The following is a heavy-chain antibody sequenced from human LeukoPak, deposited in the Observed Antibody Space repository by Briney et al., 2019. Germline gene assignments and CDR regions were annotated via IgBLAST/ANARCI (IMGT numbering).Heavy chain of an antibody. CDR3: ARTGVGATFLDY. J-gene: IGHJ4*02. D-gene: IGHD1-26*01. CDR2: INHSGST. Sequence: SETLSLTCAVYGGSFSGYYWSWIRQPPGKGLEWIGEINHSGSTNYNPSLKSRVTISVDMSKNQFSLKLSSVTAADTAVYYCARTGVGATFLDYWGQGTLVTVSS. V-gene: IGHV4-34*01. CDR1: GGSFSGYY.